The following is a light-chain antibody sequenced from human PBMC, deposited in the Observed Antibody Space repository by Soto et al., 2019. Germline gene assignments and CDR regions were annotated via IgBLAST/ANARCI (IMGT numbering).Light chain of an antibody. J-gene: IGKJ4*01. CDR2: GAS. V-gene: IGKV1-39*01. Sequence: DVRMTQSPSSLSASVGDTITITCRASRTITTYLNWFQQKPGEPPRLLIYGASTLHDGVPSRFSGSGSGADSTLTISGLRPEDFASDHCQQTYSDISFGGGTKVDIK. CDR3: QQTYSDIS. CDR1: RTITTY.